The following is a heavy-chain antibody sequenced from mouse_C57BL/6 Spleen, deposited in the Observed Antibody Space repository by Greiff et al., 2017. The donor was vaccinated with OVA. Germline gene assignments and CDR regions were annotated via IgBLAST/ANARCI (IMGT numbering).Heavy chain of an antibody. J-gene: IGHJ4*01. CDR1: GYTFTSYC. CDR2: INPSNGGT. Sequence: QVQLQQPGTELVKPGASVTLSCKASGYTFTSYCMHWVKQRPGQGIQWIGNINPSNGGTNYNEKFKSKATLTVDKSSSTAYMQLSSLTSEDSAVYYCARWTTWPYAMDYWGQGTSVTVSS. CDR3: ARWTTWPYAMDY. V-gene: IGHV1-53*01.